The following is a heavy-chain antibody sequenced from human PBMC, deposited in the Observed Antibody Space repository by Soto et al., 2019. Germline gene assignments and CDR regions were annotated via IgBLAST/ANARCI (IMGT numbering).Heavy chain of an antibody. CDR3: AKIRSNPRPGLGSFDS. Sequence: GGSLRLSCTASGFTFSAYSMGWVRQAPGKGLEWVSSLSGSGDYTYYADSVKGRFTISRDNSYNTLSLLMNSLRVEDTALYYCAKIRSNPRPGLGSFDSWGQGTLVTVSS. CDR1: GFTFSAYS. J-gene: IGHJ4*02. V-gene: IGHV3-23*01. D-gene: IGHD2-2*01. CDR2: LSGSGDYT.